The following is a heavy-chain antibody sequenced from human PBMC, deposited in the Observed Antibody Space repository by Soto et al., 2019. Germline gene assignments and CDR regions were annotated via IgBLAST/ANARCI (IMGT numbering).Heavy chain of an antibody. Sequence: DVQLVESGGGLVQPGGSLRLSCAASGFTFSDHYMDWVHQAPGKGLEWVGRTRNKVNGYTTEYAASVKGRFTISRDDSKNSLYLQMNSLKTEDTAVYYCARDQYCGTYTCYRTGMDVWGQGTTVTVSS. J-gene: IGHJ6*02. CDR2: TRNKVNGYTT. CDR1: GFTFSDHY. D-gene: IGHD2-2*01. V-gene: IGHV3-72*01. CDR3: ARDQYCGTYTCYRTGMDV.